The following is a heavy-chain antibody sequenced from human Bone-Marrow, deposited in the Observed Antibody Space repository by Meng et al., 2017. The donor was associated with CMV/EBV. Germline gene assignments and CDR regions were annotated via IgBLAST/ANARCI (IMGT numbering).Heavy chain of an antibody. CDR1: GFTFSSYW. D-gene: IGHD1-26*01. V-gene: IGHV3-74*01. Sequence: GESLKISCAASGFTFSSYWMHWVRQAPGKGLVWVSRINSDGSSTSYADSVKGRFTISRDNAKNTLYLQMNSLRAEDTAVYYCARGRVGSFDYWGRGTLVTVSS. J-gene: IGHJ4*02. CDR2: INSDGSST. CDR3: ARGRVGSFDY.